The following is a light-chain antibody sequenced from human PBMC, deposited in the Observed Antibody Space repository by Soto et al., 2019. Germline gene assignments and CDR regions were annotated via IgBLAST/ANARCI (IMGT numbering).Light chain of an antibody. J-gene: IGKJ1*01. CDR1: QSIDRW. CDR3: LQDYNYPWT. V-gene: IGKV1-5*01. CDR2: DAT. Sequence: DIQMTQSPSTLSASVGDRVTITCRASQSIDRWLAWYQQKPGKAPKVLIWDATTLHRGVPSRFSGSRSGTEFTLTISSLQPDDFATYYCLQDYNYPWTFGQGTKVDIK.